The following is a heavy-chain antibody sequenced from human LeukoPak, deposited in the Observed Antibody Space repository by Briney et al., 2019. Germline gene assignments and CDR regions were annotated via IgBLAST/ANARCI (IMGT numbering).Heavy chain of an antibody. J-gene: IGHJ4*02. Sequence: GGSLRLSCAGSGFSFSSPGMNWVRQAPGRGLEWVSCISPSGDTTYYTDSVRGRFTISRDNFKNTLSLQVNSLRAEDTAVYYCARDGAARVSGSFGDWGQGTLVIVSS. CDR3: ARDGAARVSGSFGD. CDR2: ISPSGDTT. V-gene: IGHV3-23*01. D-gene: IGHD3-10*01. CDR1: GFSFSSPG.